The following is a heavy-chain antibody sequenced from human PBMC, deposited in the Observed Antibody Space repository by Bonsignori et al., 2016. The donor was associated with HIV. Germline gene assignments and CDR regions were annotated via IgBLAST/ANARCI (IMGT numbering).Heavy chain of an antibody. J-gene: IGHJ6*03. CDR2: IRAYNGHT. CDR3: ARAPPRVADTSFYYYMDV. Sequence: WVRQAPGQGLEWLGWIRAYNGHTNYAQKVQGRVLMTTDTSTSTAYMELRSLRSDDTATYFCARAPPRVADTSFYYYMDVWGKGTTVTVSS. D-gene: IGHD6-19*01. V-gene: IGHV1-18*01.